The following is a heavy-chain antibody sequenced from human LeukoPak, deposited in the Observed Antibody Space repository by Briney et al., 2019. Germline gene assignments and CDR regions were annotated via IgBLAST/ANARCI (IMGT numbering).Heavy chain of an antibody. CDR3: AREYSGSWYDAFDI. Sequence: GGSLRLSCAASGFTFSNAWMSWVRQAPGKGLEWVSYISSSGSTIYYADSVKGRFTISRDNAKNSLYLQMNSLRAEDTAVYYCAREYSGSWYDAFDIWGQGTMVTVSS. D-gene: IGHD1-26*01. CDR2: ISSSGSTI. V-gene: IGHV3-11*01. J-gene: IGHJ3*02. CDR1: GFTFSNAW.